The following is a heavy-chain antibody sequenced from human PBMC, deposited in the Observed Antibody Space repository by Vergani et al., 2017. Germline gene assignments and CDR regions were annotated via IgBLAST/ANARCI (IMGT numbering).Heavy chain of an antibody. V-gene: IGHV5-51*01. J-gene: IGHJ4*02. CDR2: LYHADSDT. D-gene: IGHD1-1*01. Sequence: EVELVQSGPEMRKPGESLKISCKGSEYSFGNYWIGWVRQMPGKGLEWMGILYHADSDTRYSPSFQGQATIPADTSISTAFLQWDSLKASDTALYNCARHTTYTNSWGQGTLVTVSS. CDR1: EYSFGNYW. CDR3: ARHTTYTNS.